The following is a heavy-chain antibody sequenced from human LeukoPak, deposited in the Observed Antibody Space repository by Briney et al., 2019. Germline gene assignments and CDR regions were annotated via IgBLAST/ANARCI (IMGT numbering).Heavy chain of an antibody. Sequence: ASVKVSCKASGYTFTGYYMHWVRQAPGQGLEWMGWINPNSGGTNYAQKFQGRVTMTRDTSISTAYMELSRLRSDDTAVYYCASARYYYDSSGYYYSGLDAFDIWGQGTMVTVSS. CDR3: ASARYYYDSSGYYYSGLDAFDI. D-gene: IGHD3-22*01. V-gene: IGHV1-2*02. CDR1: GYTFTGYY. CDR2: INPNSGGT. J-gene: IGHJ3*02.